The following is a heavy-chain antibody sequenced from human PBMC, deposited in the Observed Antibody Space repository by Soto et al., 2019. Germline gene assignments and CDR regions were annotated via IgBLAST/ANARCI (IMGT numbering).Heavy chain of an antibody. CDR3: ASVSLCGGPCYVSYICP. V-gene: IGHV1-3*01. D-gene: IGHD2-15*01. J-gene: IGHJ5*02. Sequence: ASVHVSCIPCGYNFIHYLLQWVRPAPAQRLDWMGWINLGHGNTDYSQKSQGRVAITRDKSASRAYMELSSLRSEDSAGYYCASVSLCGGPCYVSYICPWGQGTPGPGSS. CDR1: GYNFIHYL. CDR2: INLGHGNT.